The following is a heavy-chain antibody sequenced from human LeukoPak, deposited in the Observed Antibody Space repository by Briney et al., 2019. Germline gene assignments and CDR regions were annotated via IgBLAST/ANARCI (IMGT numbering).Heavy chain of an antibody. CDR1: GFTFSSYA. D-gene: IGHD6-6*01. Sequence: GGSLRLSCAAPGFTFSSYAMNWVRQAPGRGLEWISSISGPGDKTHYTDSVKGRFTISRDNSKNTLYLYMNTLRAADTAVYYCAKPTIPARPFLTYLYYYLDVWGEGAPVIVSS. V-gene: IGHV3-23*01. J-gene: IGHJ6*03. CDR3: AKPTIPARPFLTYLYYYLDV. CDR2: ISGPGDKT.